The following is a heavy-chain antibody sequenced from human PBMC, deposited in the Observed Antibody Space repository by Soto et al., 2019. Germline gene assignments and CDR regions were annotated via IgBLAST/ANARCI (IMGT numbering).Heavy chain of an antibody. Sequence: ASVKVSCKASGYTFTSYAMHWVRQAPGQRLEWMGWINAGNGNTKYSQKFQGRVTITRDTSASTAYMELSSLRSEDTAVYYCARPPYYYDSSGYYPLDYWGQGTLVTVSS. CDR2: INAGNGNT. V-gene: IGHV1-3*01. J-gene: IGHJ4*02. CDR1: GYTFTSYA. CDR3: ARPPYYYDSSGYYPLDY. D-gene: IGHD3-22*01.